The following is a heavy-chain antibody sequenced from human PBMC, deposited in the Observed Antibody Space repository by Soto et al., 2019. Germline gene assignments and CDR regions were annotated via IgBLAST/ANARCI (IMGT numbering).Heavy chain of an antibody. Sequence: EVQLLESGGGLVQPGGSLRLSCAASGFTFSSYAMSWVRQAPGKGLEWVSAISGSGGSTYYADSVKGRFTISRDNSKNTLYRQMNSLRGEDTAVYYCAKDRAMIVVAFFDYWGQGTLVTVSS. CDR2: ISGSGGST. D-gene: IGHD3-22*01. CDR1: GFTFSSYA. CDR3: AKDRAMIVVAFFDY. V-gene: IGHV3-23*01. J-gene: IGHJ4*02.